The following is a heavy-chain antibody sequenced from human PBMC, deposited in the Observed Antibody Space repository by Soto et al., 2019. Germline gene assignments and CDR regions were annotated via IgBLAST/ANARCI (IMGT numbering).Heavy chain of an antibody. CDR2: IKQDGNDL. Sequence: GGSLRLSCAASGFTFSSYWMSWVRQAPEKGLEWVANIKQDGNDLYFVDSVKGRFTISRDDSKNTLYLQMNNLRAEDTALYYCAKDRATYYYDSSDYFYYFGMDLWGQGTTVTVSS. CDR3: AKDRATYYYDSSDYFYYFGMDL. D-gene: IGHD3-22*01. V-gene: IGHV3-7*01. CDR1: GFTFSSYW. J-gene: IGHJ6*02.